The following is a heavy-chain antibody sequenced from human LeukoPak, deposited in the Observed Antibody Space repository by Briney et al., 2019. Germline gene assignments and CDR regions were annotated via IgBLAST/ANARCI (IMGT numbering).Heavy chain of an antibody. CDR3: ASLNVGLVY. D-gene: IGHD1-26*01. V-gene: IGHV4-34*01. CDR1: GGSFSGYY. CDR2: INHSGST. Sequence: SETLSLTCAVYGGSFSGYYWSWIRQPPGKGLEWIGEINHSGSTNYNPSLKSRVTISVDTSKNQFSLKLSSVTAADTAVYYCASLNVGLVYWGQGTLVTVSS. J-gene: IGHJ4*02.